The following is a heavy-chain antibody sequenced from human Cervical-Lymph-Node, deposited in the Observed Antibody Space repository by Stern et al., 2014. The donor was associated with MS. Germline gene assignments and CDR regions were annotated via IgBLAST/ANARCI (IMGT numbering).Heavy chain of an antibody. CDR3: ARAVFVGLDY. D-gene: IGHD2-21*01. CDR1: GFTVSRYW. V-gene: IGHV3-7*01. CDR2: IDQNGSEK. Sequence: EVQLVESGGGLVQPGGSLRLSCATSGFTVSRYWMTWVRQAPGKGLEWVANIDQNGSEKQNVDSVKGRFPISRDNAKNSLYLHLNSLRAEDTAVYYCARAVFVGLDYWGQGTLVTVSS. J-gene: IGHJ4*02.